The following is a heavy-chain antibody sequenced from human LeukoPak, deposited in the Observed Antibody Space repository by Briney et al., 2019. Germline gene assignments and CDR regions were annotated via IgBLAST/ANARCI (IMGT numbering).Heavy chain of an antibody. D-gene: IGHD1-1*01. V-gene: IGHV3-74*01. CDR2: INSDGSSK. Sequence: XVWVSRINSDGSSKSYADSVKGRFTISRDNAKNTLYLQMNSLRAEDTAVYYCARVRTTGTALDYWGQGTLVTVSS. J-gene: IGHJ4*02. CDR3: ARVRTTGTALDY.